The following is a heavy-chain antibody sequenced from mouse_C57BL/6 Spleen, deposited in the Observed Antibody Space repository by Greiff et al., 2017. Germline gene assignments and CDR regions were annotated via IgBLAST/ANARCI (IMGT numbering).Heavy chain of an antibody. D-gene: IGHD2-4*01. CDR3: ARQGDYVYFDV. V-gene: IGHV5-12*01. CDR1: GFTFSDYY. Sequence: EVKLMESGGGLVQPGGSLTLSCAASGFTFSDYYMYWVRQTPEKRLEWVAYISNGGGSTYYPDTVKGRFTISRDNAKNTLYLQMSRLKSEDTAMYYCARQGDYVYFDVWGTGTTVTVSS. J-gene: IGHJ1*03. CDR2: ISNGGGST.